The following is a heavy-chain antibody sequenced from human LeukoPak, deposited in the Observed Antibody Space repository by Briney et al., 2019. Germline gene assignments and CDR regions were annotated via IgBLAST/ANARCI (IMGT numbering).Heavy chain of an antibody. D-gene: IGHD3-3*01. CDR3: AIDFRLGGR. Sequence: GGSLRLSCVVSGFTVSSSAMSWVRQTPGKGLEWVAVIYSIGSAYYANSVRGRFTISRDNSKNTLYLQMDSLRVEDTAVYYCAIDFRLGGRWGQGTLVTVSS. CDR2: IYSIGSA. V-gene: IGHV3-66*01. CDR1: GFTVSSSA. J-gene: IGHJ4*02.